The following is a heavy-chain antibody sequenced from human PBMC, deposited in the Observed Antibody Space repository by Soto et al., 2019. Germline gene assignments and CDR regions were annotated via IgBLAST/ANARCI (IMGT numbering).Heavy chain of an antibody. Sequence: GGSLRLSCAASGFTFSSYSMNWVRQAPGKGLEWVSSISSSSSYIYYADSVKGRFTISRDNAKNSLYLQMNSLRAEDTAVYYCAREGGYSYSFYYYYYGMDVWGQGTTVTVSS. D-gene: IGHD5-18*01. CDR2: ISSSSSYI. CDR1: GFTFSSYS. CDR3: AREGGYSYSFYYYYYGMDV. J-gene: IGHJ6*02. V-gene: IGHV3-21*01.